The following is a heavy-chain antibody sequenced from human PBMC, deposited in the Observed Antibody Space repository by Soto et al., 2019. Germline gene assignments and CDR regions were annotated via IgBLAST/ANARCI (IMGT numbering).Heavy chain of an antibody. CDR3: ARAACSSGWYEDLCSWFDP. Sequence: SQTLSLTCAISGDSVSSNSAAWNWIRQSPSRGLEWLGRTYYRSKWYNDYAVSVKSRITINPDTSKNQFSLQLNSVTPEDTAVYYCARAACSSGWYEDLCSWFDPWGQGTLVTRLL. CDR2: TYYRSKWYN. V-gene: IGHV6-1*01. CDR1: GDSVSSNSAA. D-gene: IGHD6-19*01. J-gene: IGHJ5*02.